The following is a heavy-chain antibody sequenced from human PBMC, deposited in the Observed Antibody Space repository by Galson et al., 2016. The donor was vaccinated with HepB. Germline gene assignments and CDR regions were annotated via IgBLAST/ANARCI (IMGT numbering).Heavy chain of an antibody. CDR1: GDSVSSKSAS. J-gene: IGHJ4*02. CDR3: SRGPRNYTSGWTFDY. D-gene: IGHD6-19*01. V-gene: IGHV6-1*01. Sequence: CAISGDSVSSKSASWIWIRQSPSRGLEWLGRAYFRSKWYHDYAPSVKSRITITPDPSRNQFSLQLDSVTPEDTAIYYCSRGPRNYTSGWTFDYWGQGTLVTVSP. CDR2: AYFRSKWYH.